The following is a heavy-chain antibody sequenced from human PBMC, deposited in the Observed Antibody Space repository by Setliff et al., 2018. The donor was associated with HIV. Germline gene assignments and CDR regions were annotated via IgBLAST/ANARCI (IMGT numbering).Heavy chain of an antibody. J-gene: IGHJ4*02. CDR3: ARESPRNYYYNFWSGYPSYFDY. V-gene: IGHV4-59*12. D-gene: IGHD3-3*01. CDR1: GGSLTNFW. CDR2: IVDSGST. Sequence: SETLSLTCTLYGGSLTNFWWTWIRQSPGKGLEWIGEIVDSGSTTYNPSLKSRVTISVDTSRNQFSLNLNSVTAADTAVYYCARESPRNYYYNFWSGYPSYFDYWGQGTLVTVSS.